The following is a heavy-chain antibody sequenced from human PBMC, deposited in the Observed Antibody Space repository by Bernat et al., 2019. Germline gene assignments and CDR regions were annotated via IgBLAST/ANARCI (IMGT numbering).Heavy chain of an antibody. J-gene: IGHJ4*02. Sequence: QVQLVESGGGVVQPGRSLRLSCAASGFTFSSYAMHWVRQAPGKGLEWVAVISYDGSNKYYADSVRGRFTISRDNSKNMLYLQMNSLRAEDTAIYYCAKTASVLDYWGQGTLVTVSS. V-gene: IGHV3-30*07. CDR3: AKTASVLDY. D-gene: IGHD1-14*01. CDR2: ISYDGSNK. CDR1: GFTFSSYA.